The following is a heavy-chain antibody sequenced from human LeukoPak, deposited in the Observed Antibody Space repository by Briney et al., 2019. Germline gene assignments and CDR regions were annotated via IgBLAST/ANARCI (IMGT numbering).Heavy chain of an antibody. V-gene: IGHV3-23*01. CDR1: GFTFTSYS. Sequence: PGGSLRLSRAASGFTFTSYSMTWVRQPPGEGLEWVSIISRRGGNTYHPASVKGRFTISRDRSKNTLYLQLNSLRPHDTASYYCAKSSWPRFEDWGQGTLVTVSS. J-gene: IGHJ4*02. CDR3: AKSSWPRFED. CDR2: ISRRGGNT. D-gene: IGHD6-6*01.